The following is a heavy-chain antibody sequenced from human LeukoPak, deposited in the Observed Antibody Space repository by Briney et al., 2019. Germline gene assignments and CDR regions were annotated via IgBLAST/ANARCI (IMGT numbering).Heavy chain of an antibody. CDR3: ARVPFYDSSAALGAPMDV. CDR2: ISSSSSTI. J-gene: IGHJ6*03. CDR1: GFTFSSYS. Sequence: GGSLRLSCAASGFTFSSYSMNWVRQAPGKGLEWVSYISSSSSTIDYADSVKGRFTISRDNAKNSMYLQMNNLRAEDTAVYYCARVPFYDSSAALGAPMDVWGKGTTVTVSS. D-gene: IGHD3-22*01. V-gene: IGHV3-48*01.